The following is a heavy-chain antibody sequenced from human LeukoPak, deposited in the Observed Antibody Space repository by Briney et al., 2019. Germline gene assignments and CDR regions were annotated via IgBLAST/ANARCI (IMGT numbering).Heavy chain of an antibody. V-gene: IGHV3-53*04. CDR1: GXTVSSNY. J-gene: IGHJ4*02. Sequence: GGSLRLSCAASGXTVSSNYMSWVRQAPGKGLEWVSVIYSGESTYYADSVKGRFTISRHNSKNTLYLQMNSLRAEDTAVYYCAGTNYYDSSGYYRLDYWGQGTLVTVSS. CDR3: AGTNYYDSSGYYRLDY. D-gene: IGHD3-22*01. CDR2: IYSGEST.